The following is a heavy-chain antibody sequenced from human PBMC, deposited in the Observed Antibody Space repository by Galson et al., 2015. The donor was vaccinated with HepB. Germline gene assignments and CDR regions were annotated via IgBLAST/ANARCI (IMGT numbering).Heavy chain of an antibody. D-gene: IGHD4-17*01. CDR2: ISCTGSYT. CDR1: GFSFNYFP. CDR3: VRPRGAGAGDYQNWYFDL. V-gene: IGHV3-30-3*01. Sequence: SLRLSCAASGFSFNYFPMHWVRQAPGKGLEWVAVISCTGSYTGYADFGRGRFTISRDNSKNALYPQMNSLRVEDTALYYCVRPRGAGAGDYQNWYFDLWGRGTLVTVSS. J-gene: IGHJ2*01.